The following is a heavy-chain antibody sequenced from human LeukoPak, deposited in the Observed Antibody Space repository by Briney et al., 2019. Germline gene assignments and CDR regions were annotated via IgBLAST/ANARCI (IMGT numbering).Heavy chain of an antibody. CDR3: ARVGGWYVGY. CDR2: IYSGGST. D-gene: IGHD6-19*01. CDR1: GYTFTSYG. V-gene: IGHV3-66*01. J-gene: IGHJ4*02. Sequence: ASVKVSCKASGYTFTSYGISWVRQAPGKGLEWVSVIYSGGSTYYADSVKGRFTISRDNSKNTLYLQMNSLRAEDTAVYYCARVGGWYVGYWGQGTLVTVSS.